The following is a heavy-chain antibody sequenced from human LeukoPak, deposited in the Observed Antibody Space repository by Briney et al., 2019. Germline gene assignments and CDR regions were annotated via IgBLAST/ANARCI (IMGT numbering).Heavy chain of an antibody. CDR3: ARDVAAAGMNWFDP. D-gene: IGHD6-13*01. CDR1: GGSISSYY. CDR2: IYTSGST. J-gene: IGHJ5*02. V-gene: IGHV4-4*07. Sequence: SETLSLTCTVSGGSISSYYWRWIRQPAGEGLEWIGRIYTSGSTNYNPSLKSRVTMSVDTSKNQFSLKLSSVTAAGTAVYYCARDVAAAGMNWFDPWGQGTLVTVSS.